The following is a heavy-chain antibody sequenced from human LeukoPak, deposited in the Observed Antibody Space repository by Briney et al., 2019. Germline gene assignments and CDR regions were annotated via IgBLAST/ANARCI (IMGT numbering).Heavy chain of an antibody. V-gene: IGHV1-69*13. J-gene: IGHJ4*02. CDR3: ARAPSYGDYVNYFDY. CDR2: IIPIFGTA. Sequence: ASVKVSCKASGGTFSSYAISWVRQAPGQGLEWMGGIIPIFGTANYAQKFQGRVTITADESTSTAYMELSSLRSEDTAVYYCARAPSYGDYVNYFDYWGQGILVTVSS. CDR1: GGTFSSYA. D-gene: IGHD4-17*01.